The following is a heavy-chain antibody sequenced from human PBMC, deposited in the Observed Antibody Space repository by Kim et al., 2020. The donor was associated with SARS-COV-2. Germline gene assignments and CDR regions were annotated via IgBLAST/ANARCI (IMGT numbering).Heavy chain of an antibody. CDR3: ARHPGPYGDYVHAFDI. CDR1: GYSFTSYW. V-gene: IGHV5-51*01. CDR2: IYPGDSDT. D-gene: IGHD4-17*01. J-gene: IGHJ3*02. Sequence: GESLKISCKGSGYSFTSYWIGWVRQMPGKGLEWMGIIYPGDSDTRYSPSFQGQVTISADKSISTAYLQWSSLKASDTAMYYCARHPGPYGDYVHAFDIWGQGTMVTVSS.